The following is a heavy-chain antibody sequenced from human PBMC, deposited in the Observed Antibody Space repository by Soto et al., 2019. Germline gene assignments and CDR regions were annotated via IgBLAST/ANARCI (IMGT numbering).Heavy chain of an antibody. CDR2: IYYSGST. CDR1: GASISSEGYY. D-gene: IGHD2-2*01. V-gene: IGHV4-31*03. CDR3: ARDNMSGSASISRFDP. J-gene: IGHJ5*02. Sequence: PSETLSLTCTVSGASISSEGYYWSWIRQFPGKGLEWIGYIYYSGSTNYNPSLRSRVTISVDTSKTRFFLKLTSVTAADTAVYFCARDNMSGSASISRFDPWGQGSQVTVSS.